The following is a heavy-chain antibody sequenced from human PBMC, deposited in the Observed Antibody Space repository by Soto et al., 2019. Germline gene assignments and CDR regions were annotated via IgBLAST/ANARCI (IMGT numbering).Heavy chain of an antibody. Sequence: EVQLLESGGGFVQPGGSLRLSCAASGFRFSAFAMTWFRQAPGRGLEWVSAITGTASSTYYADSVKGRFTISRDNSKNTLYLQINSLRAEDTAIYYCAKGAEGYVVSSLDSWGQGTLVTVSS. CDR2: ITGTASST. CDR3: AKGAEGYVVSSLDS. D-gene: IGHD5-12*01. V-gene: IGHV3-23*01. CDR1: GFRFSAFA. J-gene: IGHJ4*02.